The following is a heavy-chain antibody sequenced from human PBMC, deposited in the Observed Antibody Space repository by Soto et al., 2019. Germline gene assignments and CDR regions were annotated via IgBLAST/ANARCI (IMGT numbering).Heavy chain of an antibody. CDR1: DGSISSGGYY. V-gene: IGHV4-31*03. J-gene: IGHJ6*02. CDR3: AREGKTHNYYGSGSSRHYYYGMDV. CDR2: IYYSGST. D-gene: IGHD3-10*01. Sequence: PSETLSLTCTVSDGSISSGGYYWSWIRQHPGKGLEWIGYIYYSGSTYYNPSLKSRVTISVDTSKNQFSLKLSSVTAADTAVYYCAREGKTHNYYGSGSSRHYYYGMDVWGQGTTVTVSS.